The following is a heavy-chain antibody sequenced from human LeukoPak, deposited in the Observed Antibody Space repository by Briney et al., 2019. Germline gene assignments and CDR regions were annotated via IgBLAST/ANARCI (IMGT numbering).Heavy chain of an antibody. CDR1: GYTFTGYF. CDR3: ARDRFYSRSGSYQIFDS. V-gene: IGHV1-2*02. J-gene: IGHJ4*02. Sequence: PEASVKVSCKASGYTFTGYFMHWVRQAPGQGLEWMGWINPNSGDANYAQKFQGRVTMTRDTSISTAYMELSRLRSDDTAVYYCARDRFYSRSGSYQIFDSWGQGTLVTVSS. D-gene: IGHD3-10*01. CDR2: INPNSGDA.